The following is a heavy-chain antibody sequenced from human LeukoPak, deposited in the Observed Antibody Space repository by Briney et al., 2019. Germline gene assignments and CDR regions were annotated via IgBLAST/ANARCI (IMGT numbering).Heavy chain of an antibody. D-gene: IGHD3-10*01. J-gene: IGHJ5*02. CDR1: GYTFTSYS. CDR2: INAGNGNT. Sequence: SVKVSCKASGYTFTSYSIHWVRQAPGQRLEWMGWINAGNGNTKYSQKFQDRVTITRDTSASTAYMELSSLRSEDTAVFYCARGVASGVALYYYSPWGQGTLVTVSS. CDR3: ARGVASGVALYYYSP. V-gene: IGHV1-3*01.